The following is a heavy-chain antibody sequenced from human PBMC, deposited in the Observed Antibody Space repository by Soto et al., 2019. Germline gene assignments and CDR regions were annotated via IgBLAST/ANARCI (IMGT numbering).Heavy chain of an antibody. CDR1: GFTFSSYA. CDR2: ISGSGGST. CDR3: AKLQNYYDRSGRLYYFDY. D-gene: IGHD3-22*01. V-gene: IGHV3-23*01. J-gene: IGHJ4*02. Sequence: PGGSLRLSCAASGFTFSSYAMSWVRQAPGKGLEWVSAISGSGGSTYYADSVKGRFTISRDNSKNTLYLQMNSLRAEDTAVYYCAKLQNYYDRSGRLYYFDYWGQGTLVTVSS.